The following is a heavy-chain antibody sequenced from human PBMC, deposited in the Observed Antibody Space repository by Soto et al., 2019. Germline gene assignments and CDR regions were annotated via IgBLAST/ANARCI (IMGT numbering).Heavy chain of an antibody. CDR1: GYSFTSYW. D-gene: IGHD3-3*01. V-gene: IGHV5-10-1*01. CDR3: ARHDSSDFWSGYYTGAEYFQH. CDR2: IDPSDSYT. J-gene: IGHJ1*01. Sequence: GESLKISCKGSGYSFTSYWISWVRQMPGKGLEWMGRIDPSDSYTNYSPSFQGHVTISADKSISTAYLQWSSLKASDTAMYYCARHDSSDFWSGYYTGAEYFQHWGQGTLVTVSS.